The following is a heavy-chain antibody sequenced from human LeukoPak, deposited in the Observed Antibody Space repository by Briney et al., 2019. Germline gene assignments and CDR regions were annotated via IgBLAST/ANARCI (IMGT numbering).Heavy chain of an antibody. CDR1: GGSVSSGSYY. J-gene: IGHJ4*02. CDR2: IYYSGST. Sequence: PSETLSLTCTVSGGSVSSGSYYWSWIRQPPGKGLEWIGYIYYSGSTNYNPSLKSRVTRSVDTSKNQFSLKLSSVTAADTAVYYCASLRSDSSGYYNLRIDYWGQGTLVTVSS. CDR3: ASLRSDSSGYYNLRIDY. V-gene: IGHV4-61*01. D-gene: IGHD3-22*01.